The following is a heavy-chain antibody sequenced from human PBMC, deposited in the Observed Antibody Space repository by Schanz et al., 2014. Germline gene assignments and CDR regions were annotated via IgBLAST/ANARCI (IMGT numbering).Heavy chain of an antibody. CDR1: EFTFSTDA. J-gene: IGHJ3*01. CDR3: AKDKAAGSAWLDGFNV. V-gene: IGHV3-23*04. CDR2: ISGSGTTT. D-gene: IGHD6-13*01. Sequence: EVQLVESGGGLVQPGGSLRLSCAASEFTFSTDAMSWVRQAPGKGLEWVAGISGSGTTTYYAASVKGRFTISRDNSKNTLYLEMNSLRVEDTALYYCAKDKAAGSAWLDGFNVWGQGTMVTVSA.